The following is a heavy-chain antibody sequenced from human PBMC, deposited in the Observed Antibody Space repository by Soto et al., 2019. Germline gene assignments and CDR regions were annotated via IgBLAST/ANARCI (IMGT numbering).Heavy chain of an antibody. CDR3: TRAGVVVTATPGDY. CDR2: IRSKAYGGTT. V-gene: IGHV3-49*04. J-gene: IGHJ4*02. D-gene: IGHD2-21*02. Sequence: GGSLRLSCTVSGFTFGDYAMSWVRQAPGKGLEWVGFIRSKAYGGTTDYAASVKRSFTISRDDSKSIAYLQINSLKTEDTAVYYCTRAGVVVTATPGDYWGQGTLVTVSS. CDR1: GFTFGDYA.